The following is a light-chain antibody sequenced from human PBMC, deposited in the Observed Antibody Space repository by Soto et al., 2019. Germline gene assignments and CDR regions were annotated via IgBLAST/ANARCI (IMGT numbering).Light chain of an antibody. CDR3: CSYAASNTFV. CDR1: SSDVGGYNY. J-gene: IGLJ1*01. CDR2: DVS. V-gene: IGLV2-11*01. Sequence: LTQPRSVSWSPGQSVTISCTGTSSDVGGYNYVSWYQQYSGKAPKVMIYDVSKRPSGVPDRFSGSKSGNTASLTISGLQAEDEADYYCCSYAASNTFVFGTGTKVTVL.